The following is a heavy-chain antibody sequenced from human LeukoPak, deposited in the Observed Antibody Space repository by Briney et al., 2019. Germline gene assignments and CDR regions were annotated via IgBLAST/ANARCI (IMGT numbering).Heavy chain of an antibody. Sequence: ASVKVSCKASGYTFTGYYIHWVRQAPGQGLEWMGRINPNSGGTNYAQNFQGRVTMTRDTSISTAYMELSRLRSEDTAVYYCARESTIYYYGSGSYNYWGQGTLVTVSS. CDR1: GYTFTGYY. V-gene: IGHV1-2*06. J-gene: IGHJ4*02. CDR2: INPNSGGT. D-gene: IGHD3-10*01. CDR3: ARESTIYYYGSGSYNY.